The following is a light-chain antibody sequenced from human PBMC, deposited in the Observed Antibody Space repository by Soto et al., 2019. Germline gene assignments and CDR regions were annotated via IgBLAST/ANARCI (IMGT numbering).Light chain of an antibody. V-gene: IGKV3-11*01. CDR3: QQRSNWQYT. J-gene: IGKJ2*01. CDR2: GAS. CDR1: QSVSSS. Sequence: EVVLTQSPATLSLSPGERATLFWRASQSVSSSLAWYQQTPGQAPRLLIYGASNRAAGIPGRFGGSGSGTDFTLTISNLEPGDTAVYYCQQRSNWQYTFGQGSKVEIK.